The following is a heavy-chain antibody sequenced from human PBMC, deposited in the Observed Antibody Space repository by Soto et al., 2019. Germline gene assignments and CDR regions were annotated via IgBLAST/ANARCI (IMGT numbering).Heavy chain of an antibody. V-gene: IGHV4-31*03. CDR2: IYSNGDT. J-gene: IGHJ6*02. D-gene: IGHD6-6*01. Sequence: QVQLQESGPGLVKPSQTLSLTCSVSSDSMNSGGYYWSWIRQHPGKGLEWIGYIYSNGDTYYNPSIKSRVTISVDTSKNQFSRNLTSVTAADTAVYYCARRGGSSSGYYYYAMDVWGQGTTVTVSS. CDR3: ARRGGSSSGYYYYAMDV. CDR1: SDSMNSGGYY.